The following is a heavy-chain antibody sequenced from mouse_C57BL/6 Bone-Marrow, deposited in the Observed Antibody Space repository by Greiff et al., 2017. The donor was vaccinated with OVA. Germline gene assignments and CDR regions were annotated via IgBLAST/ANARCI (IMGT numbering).Heavy chain of an antibody. D-gene: IGHD1-1*01. CDR2: IDPSDSAT. Sequence: VQLQQPGAELVRPGSSVKLSCKASGYTFTSYWMHWVKQRPIQGLEWIGNIDPSDSATHYNQKFKDKATLTVDKSSSTAYMQLRSLTSEDSAVDDCAREDYYGSEVDYWGQGTTLTVSS. J-gene: IGHJ2*01. V-gene: IGHV1-52*01. CDR1: GYTFTSYW. CDR3: AREDYYGSEVDY.